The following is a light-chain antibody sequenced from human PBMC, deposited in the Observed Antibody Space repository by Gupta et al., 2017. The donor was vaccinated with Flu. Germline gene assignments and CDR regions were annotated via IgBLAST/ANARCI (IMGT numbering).Light chain of an antibody. Sequence: LPVTPGEPASISCRSSQSLLHSNGYNYLDWYLQKPGQSPQLLIYLGSNRASGVPDRFSGSGSGTDFTLKISRVEAEDVGVYYCMQALQTGFGQGTKVEIK. J-gene: IGKJ1*01. CDR1: QSLLHSNGYNY. V-gene: IGKV2-28*01. CDR3: MQALQTG. CDR2: LGS.